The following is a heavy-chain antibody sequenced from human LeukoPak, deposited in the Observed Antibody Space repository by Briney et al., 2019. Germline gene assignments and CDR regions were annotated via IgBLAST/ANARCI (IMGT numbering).Heavy chain of an antibody. CDR1: GFTFSSYS. J-gene: IGHJ4*02. V-gene: IGHV3-21*01. CDR2: ISSSSSYI. Sequence: GGPLGLSCAASGFTFSSYSMNWVRQAPGKGLEWVSSISSSSSYIYYADSVKGRFTISRDNAKNSLYLQMNSLRAEDTAVYYCARTYDSSGYYEGFDYWGQGTLVTVSS. D-gene: IGHD3-22*01. CDR3: ARTYDSSGYYEGFDY.